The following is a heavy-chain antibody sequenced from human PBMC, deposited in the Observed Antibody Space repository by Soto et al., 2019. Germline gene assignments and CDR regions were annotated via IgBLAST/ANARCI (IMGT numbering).Heavy chain of an antibody. Sequence: GGSLRLSCAASGFTFSSYAMSWVRQAPGKGLEWVSAISGSGGSTYYADSVKGRYTISRDNSKNTLYLQMNSLRAEDTAVYYCAVTSSSFTNYYYYGMDVWGQGTTVTVSS. J-gene: IGHJ6*02. CDR1: GFTFSSYA. CDR2: ISGSGGST. CDR3: AVTSSSFTNYYYYGMDV. D-gene: IGHD6-13*01. V-gene: IGHV3-23*01.